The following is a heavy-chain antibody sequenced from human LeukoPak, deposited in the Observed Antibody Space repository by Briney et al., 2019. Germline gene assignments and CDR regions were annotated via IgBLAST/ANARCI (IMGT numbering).Heavy chain of an antibody. J-gene: IGHJ4*02. Sequence: NPSETLSLTCTVSGGSISSYYWSWIRQPPGKGLEWIGYIYYSGSTNYNPSLKGRVTISVDTSKNQFSLKLSSVTAADTAVYYCARSTLGSPYYFDYWGQGTLVTVSS. CDR1: GGSISSYY. D-gene: IGHD2-15*01. V-gene: IGHV4-59*08. CDR3: ARSTLGSPYYFDY. CDR2: IYYSGST.